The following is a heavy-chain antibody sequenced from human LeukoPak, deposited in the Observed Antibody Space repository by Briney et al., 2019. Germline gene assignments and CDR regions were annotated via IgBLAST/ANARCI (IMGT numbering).Heavy chain of an antibody. CDR1: GFTFSRHW. CDR2: IKEDGREK. Sequence: GGSLRLSCAASGFTFSRHWMSWVRQAPGKGLEGVANIKEDGREKKYVDSVKDRFTISRDNTKNSVYLQMSGLRVDDTAIYYCARDKEGGSNDHWGQGTLVTVSS. J-gene: IGHJ4*02. CDR3: ARDKEGGSNDH. D-gene: IGHD2-15*01. V-gene: IGHV3-7*01.